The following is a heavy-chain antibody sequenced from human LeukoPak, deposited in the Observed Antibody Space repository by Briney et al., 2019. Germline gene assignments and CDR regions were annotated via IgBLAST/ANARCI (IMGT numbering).Heavy chain of an antibody. CDR2: IIPIFGTA. CDR1: GGTFSSYA. V-gene: IGHV1-69*13. D-gene: IGHD3-22*01. Sequence: SVKVSCKASGGTFSSYAISWVRQAPGQGLEWMGGIIPIFGTANYAQKFQGRVTITADESTSTAYMELSSLRSEDTAVYYCARGDYYDSSGYYYGYYYYYMDVWGKGTTVTVSS. J-gene: IGHJ6*03. CDR3: ARGDYYDSSGYYYGYYYYYMDV.